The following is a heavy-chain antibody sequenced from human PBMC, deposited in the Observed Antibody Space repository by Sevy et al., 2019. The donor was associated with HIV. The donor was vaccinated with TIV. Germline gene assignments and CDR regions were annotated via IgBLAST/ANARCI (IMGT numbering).Heavy chain of an antibody. V-gene: IGHV4-59*01. J-gene: IGHJ6*02. CDR2: IYKSGST. CDR1: GGSITNYD. Sequence: SETLSLTCTVSGGSITNYDWTWIRQPPGEGLEWIGHIYKSGSTNYKPSLQSQVTISVDTSKNQLSLKLSSVTAADTAEYYCAGDLRHLYTYGYYYYGMDVWGQGTTVTVSS. CDR3: AGDLRHLYTYGYYYYGMDV. D-gene: IGHD3-10*01.